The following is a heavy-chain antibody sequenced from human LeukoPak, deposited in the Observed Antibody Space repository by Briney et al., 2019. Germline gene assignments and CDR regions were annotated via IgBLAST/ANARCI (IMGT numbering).Heavy chain of an antibody. CDR2: IYYSGST. J-gene: IGHJ6*02. V-gene: IGHV4-31*03. CDR1: GGSISSGCYY. CDR3: ARVSCDFWSGPSMDV. Sequence: SETLSLTCTVSGGSISSGCYYWSWIRQPPGKGLEWIGYIYYSGSTYYNPSLKSRVTISVDTSNNQFSLKLSSVTAADTAVYYCARVSCDFWSGPSMDVWGQGTTVTVSS. D-gene: IGHD3-3*01.